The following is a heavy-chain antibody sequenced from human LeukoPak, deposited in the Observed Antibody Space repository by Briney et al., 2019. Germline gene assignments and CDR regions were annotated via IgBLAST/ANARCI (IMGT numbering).Heavy chain of an antibody. Sequence: GGSLRLSCAASGFTFSSYSMNWVRQAPAKGLEWVSSISSSSSYIYYADSVKGRFTISRDNAKNSLYLQMNSLRAEDTAVYYCARDHIAAAGLFDYWGQGTLVTVSS. D-gene: IGHD6-13*01. CDR3: ARDHIAAAGLFDY. CDR1: GFTFSSYS. CDR2: ISSSSSYI. V-gene: IGHV3-21*01. J-gene: IGHJ4*02.